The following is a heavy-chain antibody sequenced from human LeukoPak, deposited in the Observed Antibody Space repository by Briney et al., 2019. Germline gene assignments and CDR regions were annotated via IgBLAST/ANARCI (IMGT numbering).Heavy chain of an antibody. Sequence: ASVKVSCKASGLTFTSSAVQWVRQARGQRLEWIGWIVVGSGNTNYAQKFQERVTITRDMSTSTAYMELSRLRSDDTAVYYCARVLAAAVAFDYWGQGTLVTVSS. J-gene: IGHJ4*02. CDR1: GLTFTSSA. V-gene: IGHV1-58*01. CDR3: ARVLAAAVAFDY. D-gene: IGHD6-13*01. CDR2: IVVGSGNT.